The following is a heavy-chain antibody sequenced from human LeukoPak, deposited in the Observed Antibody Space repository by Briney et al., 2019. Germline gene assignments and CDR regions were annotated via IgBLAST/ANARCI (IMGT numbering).Heavy chain of an antibody. D-gene: IGHD3-10*01. V-gene: IGHV3-15*01. CDR3: TTVTFAGYYGSGSYYGDFDY. J-gene: IGHJ4*02. Sequence: PGGPLRLSCAASGFTFSNAWMSWVRQAPGKGLEWVGRIKTKSDGGTTDNAAPVKGRFTISRDDSKNMLYLQMDSLKTEDTAVYYCTTVTFAGYYGSGSYYGDFDYWGQGTLVTVSS. CDR1: GFTFSNAW. CDR2: IKTKSDGGTT.